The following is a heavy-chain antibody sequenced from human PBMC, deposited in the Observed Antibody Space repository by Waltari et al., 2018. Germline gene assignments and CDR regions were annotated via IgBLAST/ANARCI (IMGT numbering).Heavy chain of an antibody. CDR3: ASLSTMVRGMDV. D-gene: IGHD3-10*01. J-gene: IGHJ6*02. V-gene: IGHV3-21*01. Sequence: EVQLVESGGGLVKPGGSLRLSCAASGFTFSSYSMNWVRQAPGKGLEWVSSISSSSSYIYYADSVKGRFTISRDNAKNSLYLQMNSLRAEDTAVYYCASLSTMVRGMDVWGQGTTVTVSS. CDR1: GFTFSSYS. CDR2: ISSSSSYI.